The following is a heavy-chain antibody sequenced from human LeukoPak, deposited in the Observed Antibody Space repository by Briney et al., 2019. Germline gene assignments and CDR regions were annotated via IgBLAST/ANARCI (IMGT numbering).Heavy chain of an antibody. D-gene: IGHD6-19*01. J-gene: IGHJ4*02. Sequence: SETLSLTCTVSGGSIGGYYWGWIRQPPGKGLEWIGYIYYRGNTKYNPSLQSRVTISLDTSRNQFSLKLSSVTAADTAVYYCARMEYSGGWLPFDYWGQGTLVTVSS. V-gene: IGHV4-59*01. CDR2: IYYRGNT. CDR3: ARMEYSGGWLPFDY. CDR1: GGSIGGYY.